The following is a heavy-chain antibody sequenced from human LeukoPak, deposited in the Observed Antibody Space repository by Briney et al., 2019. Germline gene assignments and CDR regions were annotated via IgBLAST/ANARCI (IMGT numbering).Heavy chain of an antibody. CDR2: IYHSGST. V-gene: IGHV4-30-2*01. Sequence: PSETLSLTCTVSGGSISSGGYYWSWIRQPPGKGLEWIGYIYHSGSTHYNPSLKSRVTISVDRSKNQFSLKLSSVTAADTAVYYCARAILGYCSSTSCSNWFDPWGQGTLVTVSS. CDR1: GGSISSGGYY. J-gene: IGHJ5*02. CDR3: ARAILGYCSSTSCSNWFDP. D-gene: IGHD2-2*01.